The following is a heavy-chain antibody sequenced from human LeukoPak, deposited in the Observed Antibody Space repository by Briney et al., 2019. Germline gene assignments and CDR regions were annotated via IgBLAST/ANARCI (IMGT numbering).Heavy chain of an antibody. CDR2: ISAYNGNT. J-gene: IGHJ4*02. CDR3: ARAWGGHGKPDGAHFGY. D-gene: IGHD5-12*01. Sequence: ASVKVSCKASGYTFTSYGISWVRQAPGQGLEWMGWISAYNGNTNYAQKLQGRVTMTRNTSISTAYMELNSLRAEDTAVYYCARAWGGHGKPDGAHFGYWGQGTLVTVSS. CDR1: GYTFTSYG. V-gene: IGHV1-18*01.